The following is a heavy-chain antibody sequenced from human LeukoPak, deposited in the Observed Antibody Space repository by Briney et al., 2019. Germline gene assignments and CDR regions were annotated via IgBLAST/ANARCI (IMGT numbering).Heavy chain of an antibody. CDR2: ISSSSRYI. Sequence: PGGSLRLSCAASGFTFNRYSMNWARQAPGKGLEWVSSISSSSRYIYYADSVKGRFTISRDNAKNSLYLQMNSLRAEDTAVYYCARDREEDYYMDVWGKGTTVTVSS. CDR1: GFTFNRYS. CDR3: ARDREEDYYMDV. V-gene: IGHV3-21*01. J-gene: IGHJ6*03.